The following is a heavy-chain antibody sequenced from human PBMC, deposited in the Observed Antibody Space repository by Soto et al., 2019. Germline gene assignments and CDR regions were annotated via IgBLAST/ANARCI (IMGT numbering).Heavy chain of an antibody. CDR2: ISVYSGKT. V-gene: IGHV1-18*01. CDR3: ARASGYLAHSPSVAYFDP. CDR1: GYTSTNYG. D-gene: IGHD6-25*01. J-gene: IGHJ5*02. Sequence: QVQLVQSGTEVKKPGASLKVSCKASGYTSTNYGIAWVRQAPGQGLEWMGWISVYSGKTNYAQTVQVRLTMTTDTSPSTAYMELTNLRSDDTAVYYCARASGYLAHSPSVAYFDPWGQGTLVTVSS.